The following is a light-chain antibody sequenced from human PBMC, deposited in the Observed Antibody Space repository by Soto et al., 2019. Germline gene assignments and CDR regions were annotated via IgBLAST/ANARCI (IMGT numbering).Light chain of an antibody. J-gene: IGKJ4*01. V-gene: IGKV4-1*01. CDR3: QQYYTTPLT. Sequence: DIVMTQSPDSLAVSLGERATINCGSSQSVLYSSNNKNYLAWYQQKPGQPPKLLIYWASTRESGVPDRFSGSGSGTNFALTISGLQAEDVAVYYCQQYYTTPLTFGGGTKVEIK. CDR1: QSVLYSSNNKNY. CDR2: WAS.